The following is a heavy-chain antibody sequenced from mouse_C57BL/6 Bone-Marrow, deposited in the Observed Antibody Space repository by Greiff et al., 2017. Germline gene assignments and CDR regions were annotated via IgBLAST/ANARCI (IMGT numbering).Heavy chain of an antibody. V-gene: IGHV1-81*01. CDR1: GYTFTSYG. CDR2: IYPRSGNT. J-gene: IGHJ3*01. CDR3: TTRSPLRQDFLSSY. Sequence: VKLVESGAELARPGASVKLSCKASGYTFTSYGISWVKQRTGQGLEWIGEIYPRSGNTYYNEKFKGKATLTADKSSSTAYMELRSLTSEDTAVYYCTTRSPLRQDFLSSYWGQGTLVTVSA. D-gene: IGHD2-12*01.